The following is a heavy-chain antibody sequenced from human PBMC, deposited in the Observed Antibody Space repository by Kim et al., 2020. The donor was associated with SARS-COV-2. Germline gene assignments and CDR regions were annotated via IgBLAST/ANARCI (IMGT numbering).Heavy chain of an antibody. D-gene: IGHD3-16*01. CDR1: GGSISSYY. CDR3: ARHPYDYVWGWGGGFDY. J-gene: IGHJ4*02. V-gene: IGHV4-59*08. CDR2: IYYSGST. Sequence: SETLSLTCTVSGGSISSYYWSWIRQPPGKGLEWIGYIYYSGSTNYNPSLKSRVTISVDTSKNQFSLKLSSVTAADTAVYYCARHPYDYVWGWGGGFDYWGQGTLVTVSS.